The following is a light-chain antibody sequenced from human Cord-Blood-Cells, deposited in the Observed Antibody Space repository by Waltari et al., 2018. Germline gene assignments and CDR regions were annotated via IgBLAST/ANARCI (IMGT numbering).Light chain of an antibody. Sequence: DIQQTQSPSSLSASVGEGATTTCRASQSISRYLNWYQQKPGKAPKLLIYAASSLQSGVPSRFSGSGSGTDFTLTISSLQPEDYATYYCQQSYSTPRTFGGGTKVEIK. V-gene: IGKV1-39*01. CDR3: QQSYSTPRT. CDR2: AAS. J-gene: IGKJ4*02. CDR1: QSISRY.